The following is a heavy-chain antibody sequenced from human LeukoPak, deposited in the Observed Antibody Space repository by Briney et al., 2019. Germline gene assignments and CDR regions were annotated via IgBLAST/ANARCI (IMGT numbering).Heavy chain of an antibody. CDR1: GGSISSYY. J-gene: IGHJ6*02. D-gene: IGHD3-9*01. CDR2: IYYSGST. CDR3: ARHRYDSLTGSHYYYGMDV. Sequence: PSETLSLTCTVSGGSISSYYWSWIRQPPGKGLEWIGYIYYSGSTNYNPSLKSRVTISVDTSKNQFSLKLSSVTAADTAVYYCARHRYDSLTGSHYYYGMDVWGQGTLVTVSS. V-gene: IGHV4-59*08.